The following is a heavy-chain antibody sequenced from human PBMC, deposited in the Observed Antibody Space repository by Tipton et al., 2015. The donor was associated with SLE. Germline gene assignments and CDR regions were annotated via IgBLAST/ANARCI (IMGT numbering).Heavy chain of an antibody. V-gene: IGHV4-39*07. J-gene: IGHJ4*02. CDR2: IYYSGST. CDR1: GGSISSSSYY. D-gene: IGHD6-19*01. CDR3: AVLRFGWYVFFDY. Sequence: TLSLTCTVSGGSISSSSYYWGWIRQPPGKGLEWIGSIYYSGSTYYNPSLKSRVTISVDTSKNQFSLKLSSVTAADTAVYYCAVLRFGWYVFFDYWGQGTLVTVSS.